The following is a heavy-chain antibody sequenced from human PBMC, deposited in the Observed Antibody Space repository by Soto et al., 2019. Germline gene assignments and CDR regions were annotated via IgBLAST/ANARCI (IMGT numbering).Heavy chain of an antibody. D-gene: IGHD6-19*01. V-gene: IGHV1-8*01. CDR2: MNPNSGNT. J-gene: IGHJ4*02. CDR1: GYTFTSYD. CDR3: ARVPNIAVPC. Sequence: ASVKVSCKASGYTFTSYDINWVRQATGQGLEWMGWMNPNSGNTGYAQKFQGRVTMTRNTSISTAYMELSSLRSDDTAVYYCARVPNIAVPCWGQGTLATVST.